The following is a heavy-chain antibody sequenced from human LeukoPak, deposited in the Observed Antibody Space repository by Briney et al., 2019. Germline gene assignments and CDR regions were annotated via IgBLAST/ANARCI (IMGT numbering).Heavy chain of an antibody. CDR3: ARDGGFGEWDAFDI. J-gene: IGHJ3*02. CDR2: INAGNGNT. V-gene: IGHV1-3*01. Sequence: GASVKVSCKASGYTFTSYAMHWVRQAPGQRLEWMGWINAGNGNTKYSQKFQGRVTITRDTSASTAYMELSSLRSEDTAVYYCARDGGFGEWDAFDIWGQGTMVTVSS. CDR1: GYTFTSYA. D-gene: IGHD3-10*01.